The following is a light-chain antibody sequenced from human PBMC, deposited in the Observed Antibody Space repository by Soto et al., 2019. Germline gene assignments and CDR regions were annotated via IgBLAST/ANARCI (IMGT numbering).Light chain of an antibody. CDR2: GAS. Sequence: ELVLTQSPGTLSLSPGERATLSCRASQSVSSNLAWYQQKPGQAPRLLMFGASRGATGVPARFRGSGSGREFTLTISSLQSEDSAVYYCQQYHDRPRTFGQGTKVDI. V-gene: IGKV3-15*01. CDR1: QSVSSN. CDR3: QQYHDRPRT. J-gene: IGKJ1*01.